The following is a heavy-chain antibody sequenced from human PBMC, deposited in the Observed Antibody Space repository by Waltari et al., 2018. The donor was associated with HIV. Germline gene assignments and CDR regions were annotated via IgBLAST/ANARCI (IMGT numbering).Heavy chain of an antibody. J-gene: IGHJ4*02. CDR1: GGSVRSCSDY. V-gene: IGHV4-61*01. Sequence: QVQLQASGPGLVTPSEHLSLICTDSGGSVRSCSDYGSCSRQHQGKGVEWIGFISYSGSANYNPSLKSRVTISLDASKTQFSLKLNSVAAADTAVYYCARDPANTLGIPYWGQGTLVTVSS. CDR2: ISYSGSA. D-gene: IGHD7-27*01. CDR3: ARDPANTLGIPY.